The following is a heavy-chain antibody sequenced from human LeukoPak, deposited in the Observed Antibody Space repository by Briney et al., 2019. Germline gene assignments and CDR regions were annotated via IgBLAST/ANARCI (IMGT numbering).Heavy chain of an antibody. CDR3: ARDVPGDSTSRSGDY. V-gene: IGHV1-69*13. CDR1: GGTFSSYA. CDR2: IIPIFGTA. D-gene: IGHD2-2*01. J-gene: IGHJ4*02. Sequence: ASVKVSCKASGGTFSSYAISWVRQAPGQGLEWMGGIIPIFGTANYAQKFQGRVTITADESTSTAYMELSSLRSEDTAVYYCARDVPGDSTSRSGDYWGQGTLVTVSS.